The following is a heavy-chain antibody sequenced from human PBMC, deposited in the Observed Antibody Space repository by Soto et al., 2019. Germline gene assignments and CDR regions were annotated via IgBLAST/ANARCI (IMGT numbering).Heavy chain of an antibody. D-gene: IGHD3-10*01. CDR1: GGTFSSYA. V-gene: IGHV1-69*01. Sequence: QVQLVQSGAEVKKPGSSVKVSCKASGGTFSSYAISWVRQAPGQGLEWMGGIIPIFGTANYAQKFQGRVTITADESTSTAYMELSSLRYEDTAVYYCARVVKFYGSGSYEGWFDPWGQGTLVTVSS. CDR2: IIPIFGTA. J-gene: IGHJ5*02. CDR3: ARVVKFYGSGSYEGWFDP.